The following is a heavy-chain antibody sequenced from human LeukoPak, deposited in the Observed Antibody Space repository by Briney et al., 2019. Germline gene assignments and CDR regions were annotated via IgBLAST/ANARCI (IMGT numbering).Heavy chain of an antibody. J-gene: IGHJ4*02. CDR3: AKGGSARVFDY. Sequence: PGGSLRLSCAASGFIFSNYGMNWVRQAPGKGLEWVAAISASGSATSYADSVRGRFTISRDNSKSTTYLQMNSLRAEDTAVYYCAKGGSARVFDYWGQGTLVTVSS. V-gene: IGHV3-23*01. D-gene: IGHD6-25*01. CDR1: GFIFSNYG. CDR2: ISASGSAT.